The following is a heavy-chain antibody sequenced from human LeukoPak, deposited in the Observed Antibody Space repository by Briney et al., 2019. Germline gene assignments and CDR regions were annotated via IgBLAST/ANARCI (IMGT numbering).Heavy chain of an antibody. CDR3: ARGGASGYSYALDV. Sequence: ASVKVSRKASGYTFTNYAMNWVRQAPGQGLEWMGWINTITGNPTYAQGFTGRFVFSLDTSVSTAFLQISSLKAEDTAVYYCARGGASGYSYALDVWGQGTTVTVSS. CDR2: INTITGNP. CDR1: GYTFTNYA. V-gene: IGHV7-4-1*02. J-gene: IGHJ6*02. D-gene: IGHD1-26*01.